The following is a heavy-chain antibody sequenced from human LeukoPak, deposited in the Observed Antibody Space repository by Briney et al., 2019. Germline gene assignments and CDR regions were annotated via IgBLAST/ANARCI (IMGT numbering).Heavy chain of an antibody. Sequence: HPGGSLRLSCVASGFTFSSYAMHWVRQAPGKGLEWVAVISYDGSNKYYADSVKGRFTISRDNSKNTLYLQMNSLRAEDTAVYYCARDRYEVWGQGTLVTVSS. CDR2: ISYDGSNK. J-gene: IGHJ4*02. CDR1: GFTFSSYA. D-gene: IGHD3-3*01. V-gene: IGHV3-30-3*01. CDR3: ARDRYEV.